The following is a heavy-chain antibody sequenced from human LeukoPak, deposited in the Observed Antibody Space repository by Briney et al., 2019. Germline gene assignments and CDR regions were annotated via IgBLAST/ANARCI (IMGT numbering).Heavy chain of an antibody. CDR3: AKVVWFGELLNWFDP. D-gene: IGHD3-10*01. V-gene: IGHV3-30*18. CDR2: VSYDGTNK. J-gene: IGHJ5*02. CDR1: GFTFSSYG. Sequence: GGSLRLSCAASGFTFSSYGMHWVRQAPGKGLEWVAVVSYDGTNKFYADSVKGRFAISRDNSKNTLYLQVNSLTTEDTAVYYCAKVVWFGELLNWFDPWGQGTLVTVSS.